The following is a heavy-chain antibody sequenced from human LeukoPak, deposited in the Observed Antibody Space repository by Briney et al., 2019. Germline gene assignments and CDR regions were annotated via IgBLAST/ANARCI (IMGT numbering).Heavy chain of an antibody. Sequence: GGSLRLSCAASGFTFSSHSMNWVRQAPGKGLEWVSYISGSGSTIYYADSVKGRFTISKDNAENSLYLQMNSLRAEDTAVYYCAKPNMRDDAFDIWGQGTMVTVSS. J-gene: IGHJ3*02. V-gene: IGHV3-48*04. CDR3: AKPNMRDDAFDI. CDR2: ISGSGSTI. CDR1: GFTFSSHS. D-gene: IGHD2/OR15-2a*01.